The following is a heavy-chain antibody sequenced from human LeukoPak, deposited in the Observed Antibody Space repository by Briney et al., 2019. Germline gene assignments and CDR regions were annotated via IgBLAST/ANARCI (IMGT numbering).Heavy chain of an antibody. CDR2: IYSGGST. CDR1: GFTSTIYA. Sequence: GGSLRLSCVASGFTSTIYAMSWVRQAPGKGLEWVSVIYSGGSTYYADSVKGRFTISRDNSKNTLYLQMNSLRAEDTAVYYCAGIAAADHYFDYWGQGTLVTVSS. V-gene: IGHV3-53*01. CDR3: AGIAAADHYFDY. J-gene: IGHJ4*02. D-gene: IGHD6-13*01.